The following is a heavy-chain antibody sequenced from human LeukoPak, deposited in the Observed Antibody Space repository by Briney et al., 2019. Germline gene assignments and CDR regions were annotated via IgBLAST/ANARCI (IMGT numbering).Heavy chain of an antibody. V-gene: IGHV5-51*01. D-gene: IGHD3-22*01. J-gene: IGHJ4*02. Sequence: GESLQISCKGSGYSFTSYWIGWVRQMPGKGLEWMGIIYPGDSDTRYSPSFQGQVTISADKSISTAYLQWSSLKASDTATYYCARHAYYYDSSGYPDYWGQGTLVTVSS. CDR1: GYSFTSYW. CDR2: IYPGDSDT. CDR3: ARHAYYYDSSGYPDY.